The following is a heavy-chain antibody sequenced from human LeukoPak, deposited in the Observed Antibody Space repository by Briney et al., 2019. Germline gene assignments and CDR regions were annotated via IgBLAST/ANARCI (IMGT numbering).Heavy chain of an antibody. J-gene: IGHJ5*02. D-gene: IGHD2-15*01. V-gene: IGHV1-2*02. CDR3: ARSRESVAALFDP. CDR2: INPNSGGT. CDR1: GYTFTGYY. Sequence: ASVKVSCKASGYTFTGYYMHWVRQAPGQGPEWMGWINPNSGGTNYAQKFQGRVTMTRDTSISTAYMELSRLRSDDTAVYYCARSRESVAALFDPWGQGTLVTVSS.